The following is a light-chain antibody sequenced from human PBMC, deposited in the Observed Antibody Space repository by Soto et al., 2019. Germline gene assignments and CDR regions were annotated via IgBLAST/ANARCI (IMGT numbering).Light chain of an antibody. CDR1: QSVSNSS. CDR2: AAS. CDR3: QLYGNSPMYT. Sequence: EVVVTQSPGTLSLSPGERATFSCRASQSVSNSSLAWYHQKPGQAPRLLLFAASKRATGIPDTFSGSGSGTDFTLTISRLEPEDFAVYYCQLYGNSPMYTFGQGTRLEIK. J-gene: IGKJ2*01. V-gene: IGKV3-20*01.